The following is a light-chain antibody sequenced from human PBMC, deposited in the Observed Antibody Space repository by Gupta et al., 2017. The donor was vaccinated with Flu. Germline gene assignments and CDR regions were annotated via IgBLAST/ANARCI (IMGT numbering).Light chain of an antibody. V-gene: IGKV1-5*03. CDR3: QQDNSYSRT. J-gene: IGKJ1*01. Sequence: QSHATVSASVGDRVTSTCRASQSSWLAWYQQKAWQAPNLLIYKTSTVENGVPSRFSGSGSGTEFTLTISILQPDDFATYYCQQDNSYSRTFGQGTKVEIK. CDR1: QSSW. CDR2: KTS.